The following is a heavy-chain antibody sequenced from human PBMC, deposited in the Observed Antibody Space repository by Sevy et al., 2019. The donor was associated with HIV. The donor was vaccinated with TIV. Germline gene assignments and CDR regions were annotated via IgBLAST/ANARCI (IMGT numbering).Heavy chain of an antibody. V-gene: IGHV3-15*01. CDR3: TTEGLAAAGILHLLSDY. D-gene: IGHD6-13*01. J-gene: IGHJ4*02. CDR2: IKSKTDGGTT. CDR1: GFTFSNAW. Sequence: GGSLRLSCAASGFTFSNAWMGWVRQAPGKGLEWVGRIKSKTDGGTTDYAAPVEGRFTISRDDSKNTLYLQMNSLKTEDTAVYYCTTEGLAAAGILHLLSDYWGQGTLVTVSS.